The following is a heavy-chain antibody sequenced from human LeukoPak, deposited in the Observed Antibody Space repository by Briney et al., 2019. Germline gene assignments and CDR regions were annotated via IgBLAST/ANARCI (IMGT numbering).Heavy chain of an antibody. CDR2: IKPSSGGT. CDR3: ARAGLWDYSDSSGYHNAAFDV. Sequence: ASVKVSCKASGYSFTDHYIHWVRQAPGQGLEWMGWIKPSSGGTNYAQNFQGRVSMTRDTSISACYMELSRLRSDDTAVYYCARAGLWDYSDSSGYHNAAFDVWGQGTMVTVSS. CDR1: GYSFTDHY. J-gene: IGHJ3*01. D-gene: IGHD3-22*01. V-gene: IGHV1-2*02.